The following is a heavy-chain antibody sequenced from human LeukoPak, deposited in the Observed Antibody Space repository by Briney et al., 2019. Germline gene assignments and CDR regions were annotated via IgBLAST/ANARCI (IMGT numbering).Heavy chain of an antibody. CDR2: IGGTGVRT. J-gene: IGHJ4*02. CDR1: GFTFSSYS. Sequence: GGSLRLSCAASGFTFSSYSMNWVRQAPGKGLEWVSTIGGTGVRTYYADSVKGRFTISRDNSKNTLYLQINSLRAEDTAVYFCAKDRLGGPYFFHYWGQGTLVTVSS. D-gene: IGHD3-16*01. V-gene: IGHV3-23*01. CDR3: AKDRLGGPYFFHY.